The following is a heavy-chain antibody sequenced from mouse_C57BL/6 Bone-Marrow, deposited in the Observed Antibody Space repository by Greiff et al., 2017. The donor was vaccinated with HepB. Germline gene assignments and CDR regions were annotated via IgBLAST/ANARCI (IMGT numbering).Heavy chain of an antibody. V-gene: IGHV1-5*01. D-gene: IGHD2-1*01. CDR3: TRPQVLLWGYAMDY. Sequence: VQLQQSGTVLARPGASVKMSCKTSGYTFTSYWMHWVKQRPGQGLEWIGAIYPGNSDTSYNQKFKGKAKLTAVTSASTAYMELSSLTNEDSAVYYCTRPQVLLWGYAMDYWGQGTSVTVSS. CDR2: IYPGNSDT. J-gene: IGHJ4*01. CDR1: GYTFTSYW.